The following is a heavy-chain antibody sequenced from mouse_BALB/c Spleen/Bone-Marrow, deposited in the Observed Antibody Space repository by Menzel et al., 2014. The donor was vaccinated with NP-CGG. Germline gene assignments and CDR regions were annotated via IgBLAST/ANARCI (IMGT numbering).Heavy chain of an antibody. J-gene: IGHJ4*01. CDR1: GFTFXDYY. CDR3: ARDALYRYDGGYAMDY. V-gene: IGHV5-4*02. Sequence: EVKLVESGGGLVKPGGSLKLSCAASGFTFXDYYMYWVRQTPEKRLEWVATISDGGSYTYYPDSVKGRFTISRDNAKNNLYLQMSSLKSEDTAMYYCARDALYRYDGGYAMDYWGQGTSVTVSS. D-gene: IGHD2-14*01. CDR2: ISDGGSYT.